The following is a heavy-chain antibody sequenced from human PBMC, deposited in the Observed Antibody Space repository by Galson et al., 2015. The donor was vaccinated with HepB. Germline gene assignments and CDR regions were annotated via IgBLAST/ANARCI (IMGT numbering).Heavy chain of an antibody. J-gene: IGHJ4*02. CDR3: ARDQGYYDSSGYYMFDY. CDR2: ISAYNGNT. Sequence: SVKVSCKASGYTFTSYGISWVRQAPGQGLEWMGWISAYNGNTNYAQKLQGRVTMTTDTSTSTAYMELRSLRSDDTAVYYCARDQGYYDSSGYYMFDYWGQEALVTVSS. D-gene: IGHD3-22*01. V-gene: IGHV1-18*01. CDR1: GYTFTSYG.